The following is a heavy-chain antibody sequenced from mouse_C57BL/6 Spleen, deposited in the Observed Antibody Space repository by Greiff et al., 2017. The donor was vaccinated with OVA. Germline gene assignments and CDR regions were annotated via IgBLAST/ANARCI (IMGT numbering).Heavy chain of an antibody. CDR2: ISDGGSYT. CDR3: ARDNYGSSYNY. V-gene: IGHV5-4*01. J-gene: IGHJ2*01. CDR1: GFTLSSYA. Sequence: EVQLQESGGGLVKPGGSLKLSCAASGFTLSSYAMSWVRQTPEKRLEWVATISDGGSYTYYPDNVKGRFTISRDNAKNNLYLQMSHLKSEDTAMYYCARDNYGSSYNYWGQGTTLTVSS. D-gene: IGHD1-1*01.